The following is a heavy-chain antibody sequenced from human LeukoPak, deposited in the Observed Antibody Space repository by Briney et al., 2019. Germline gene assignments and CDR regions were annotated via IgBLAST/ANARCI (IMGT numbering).Heavy chain of an antibody. CDR2: IYPGDSDT. Sequence: GESLKISCKGPGYSFTNNWIGWVRQVPGKGLEWLGIIYPGDSDTTYSPSFQGHVTISADKSTSTAYLQWNSLKASDTAMYYCARLQGVSRGWSFDYWGQGTLVTVSS. CDR1: GYSFTNNW. V-gene: IGHV5-51*01. J-gene: IGHJ4*02. CDR3: ARLQGVSRGWSFDY. D-gene: IGHD6-19*01.